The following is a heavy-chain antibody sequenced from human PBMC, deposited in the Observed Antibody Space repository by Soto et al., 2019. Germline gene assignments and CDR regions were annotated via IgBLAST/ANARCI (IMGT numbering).Heavy chain of an antibody. CDR2: ISYDGSNK. V-gene: IGHV3-30*18. CDR1: GFTFSSYG. CDR3: AKDLRRGYSSGPRNYYGMDV. D-gene: IGHD3-22*01. Sequence: PGGSLRLSCAASGFTFSSYGMHWVRQAPGKGLEWVAVISYDGSNKYYADSVKGRFTISRDNSKNTLYLQMNSLRAEDTAVYYCAKDLRRGYSSGPRNYYGMDVWGQGTTVTVSS. J-gene: IGHJ6*02.